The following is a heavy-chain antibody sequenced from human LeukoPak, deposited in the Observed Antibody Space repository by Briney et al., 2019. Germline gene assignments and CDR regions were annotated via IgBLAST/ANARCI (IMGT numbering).Heavy chain of an antibody. D-gene: IGHD6-19*01. CDR1: GFTLNSYG. CDR3: AKRYSSGWYYLDY. V-gene: IGHV3-30*18. Sequence: GRSLRLSCAASGFTLNSYGMHWVRQAPGKGLERVAVISYDETDKYHADSVKGRFTVSRDNSKNTLYLQMNSLRAEDTAVYYSAKRYSSGWYYLDYWGQGTLVTVSS. J-gene: IGHJ4*02. CDR2: ISYDETDK.